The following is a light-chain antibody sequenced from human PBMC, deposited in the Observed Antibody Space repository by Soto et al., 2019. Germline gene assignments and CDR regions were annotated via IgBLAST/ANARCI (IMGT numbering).Light chain of an antibody. CDR2: DVS. Sequence: QSVLTQPASVSGSPGQSITISCTGTSSDVGGYNYVSWYQQHPGKAPKLMIYDVSNRHSGVSNRFSGSKSGNTASLTISGLKAEEEADYYCSSYTSSSTVVFGGGTKLTVL. V-gene: IGLV2-14*01. J-gene: IGLJ2*01. CDR3: SSYTSSSTVV. CDR1: SSDVGGYNY.